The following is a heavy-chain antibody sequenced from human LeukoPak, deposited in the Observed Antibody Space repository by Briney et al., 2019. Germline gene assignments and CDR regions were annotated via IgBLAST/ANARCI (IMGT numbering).Heavy chain of an antibody. CDR1: GGSISSYY. Sequence: TSETLSLTCTVSGGSISSYYWSWIRQPPGKGLELIGYIHYTGSTNYNPSLKSRVTISVDTSKNQFSLKVSSVTAADTAVYYCARDKRRQWPPYYFDYWGQGTLVTVSS. CDR2: IHYTGST. V-gene: IGHV4-59*01. D-gene: IGHD6-19*01. J-gene: IGHJ4*02. CDR3: ARDKRRQWPPYYFDY.